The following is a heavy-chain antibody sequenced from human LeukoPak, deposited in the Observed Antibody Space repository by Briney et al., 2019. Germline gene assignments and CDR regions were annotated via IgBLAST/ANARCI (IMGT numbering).Heavy chain of an antibody. CDR3: ARLLPTYPRKGPLDY. D-gene: IGHD2-15*01. J-gene: IGHJ4*02. CDR1: GGSFSGYY. CDR2: INRSGST. V-gene: IGHV4-34*01. Sequence: SETLSLTCAVYGGSFSGYYWSWIRQPPGKGLEWIGEINRSGSTNYNPSLKSRVTISVDTSKNQFSLKLSSVTAADTAVYYCARLLPTYPRKGPLDYWGQGTLVTVSS.